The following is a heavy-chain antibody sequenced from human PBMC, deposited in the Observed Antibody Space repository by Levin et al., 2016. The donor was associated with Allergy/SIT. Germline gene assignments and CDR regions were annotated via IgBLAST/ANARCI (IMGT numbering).Heavy chain of an antibody. CDR3: ARGGGYQLLAPYYYYGMDV. CDR1: GYTFTSYG. CDR2: ISAYNGNT. V-gene: IGHV1-18*01. J-gene: IGHJ6*02. D-gene: IGHD2-2*01. Sequence: ASVKVSCKASGYTFTSYGISWVRQAPGQGLEWMGWISAYNGNTNYAQKLQGRVTMTTDTSTSTAYMELRSLRSDDTAVYYCARGGGYQLLAPYYYYGMDVWGQGTTVTVSS.